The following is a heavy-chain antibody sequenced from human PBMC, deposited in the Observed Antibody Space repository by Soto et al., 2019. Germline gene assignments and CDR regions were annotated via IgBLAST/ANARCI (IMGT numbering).Heavy chain of an antibody. CDR2: VFYTGFT. CDR3: ASSQKGYNWNYFDH. CDR1: GGSISGSYYY. Sequence: SETLSLTCAVSGGSISGSYYYWGWLRQSPGRGPEWIGSVFYTGFTSYNPSLESRVSVPVDTSKNQFSLKVSAVTAADTAVYYCASSQKGYNWNYFDHWGQGALVTVSS. D-gene: IGHD1-20*01. V-gene: IGHV4-39*01. J-gene: IGHJ4*02.